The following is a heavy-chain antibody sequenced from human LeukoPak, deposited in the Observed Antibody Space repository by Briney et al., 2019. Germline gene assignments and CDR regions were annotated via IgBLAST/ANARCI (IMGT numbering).Heavy chain of an antibody. J-gene: IGHJ4*02. D-gene: IGHD6-6*01. Sequence: SAKVSCKASRGTFSSYAISWGRHAPGQGLEWRGGLIPIFGTANYAQKFQGRVTITADESTSTAYMELSSLRSEDTAVYYCAGGSSSSAFDYWGQGTLVTVSS. CDR1: RGTFSSYA. V-gene: IGHV1-69*13. CDR3: AGGSSSSAFDY. CDR2: LIPIFGTA.